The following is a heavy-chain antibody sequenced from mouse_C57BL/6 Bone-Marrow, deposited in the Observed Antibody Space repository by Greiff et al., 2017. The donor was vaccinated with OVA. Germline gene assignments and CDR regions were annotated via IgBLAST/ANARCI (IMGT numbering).Heavy chain of an antibody. CDR3: ARRGYGSSYDFDY. J-gene: IGHJ2*01. D-gene: IGHD1-1*01. V-gene: IGHV5-6*02. CDR2: ISSGGSYT. Sequence: DVMLVESGGDLVKPGGSLKLSCAASGFTFSSYGMSWVRQTPDKRLEWVATISSGGSYTYYPDSVKGRFTISRDNAKNTLYLQMSSLKSEDTAMYYCARRGYGSSYDFDYWGQGTTLTVSS. CDR1: GFTFSSYG.